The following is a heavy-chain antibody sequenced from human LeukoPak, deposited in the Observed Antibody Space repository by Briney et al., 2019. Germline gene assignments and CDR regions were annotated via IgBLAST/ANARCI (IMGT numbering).Heavy chain of an antibody. Sequence: GASVKVSCKASGGTFSSYAISWVRQAPGQGLEWIGRIIPILGIANYAQKFQGRVTITADKPTSTAYMELSSLRSEDTAVYYCARDRDRSSIDKDYWGQGTLVTVSS. CDR2: IIPILGIA. CDR1: GGTFSSYA. D-gene: IGHD6-13*01. CDR3: ARDRDRSSIDKDY. J-gene: IGHJ4*02. V-gene: IGHV1-69*04.